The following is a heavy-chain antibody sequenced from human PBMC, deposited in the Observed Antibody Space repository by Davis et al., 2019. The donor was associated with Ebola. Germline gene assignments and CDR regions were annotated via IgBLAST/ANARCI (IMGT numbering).Heavy chain of an antibody. CDR1: GGSFSGYY. J-gene: IGHJ2*01. V-gene: IGHV4-34*01. CDR3: AREGVYCSSTSCPYWYFDL. D-gene: IGHD2-2*01. CDR2: IYHSGST. Sequence: MPSETLSLTCAVYGGSFSGYYWSWIRQPPGKGLEWIGYIYHSGSTYYNPSLKSRVTISVDRSKNQFSLKLSSVTAADTAVYYCAREGVYCSSTSCPYWYFDLWGRGTLVTVSS.